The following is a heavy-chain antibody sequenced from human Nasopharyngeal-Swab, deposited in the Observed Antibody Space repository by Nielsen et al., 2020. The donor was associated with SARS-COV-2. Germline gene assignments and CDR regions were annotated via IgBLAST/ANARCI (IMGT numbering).Heavy chain of an antibody. V-gene: IGHV3-43*01. J-gene: IGHJ4*02. D-gene: IGHD5-12*01. Sequence: GGSLRLSCAASGFTFDDYTMHWVRQTPGKGLEWVSLISGDGGYTTYTDSVQGRFTISRGNIKNAMFLQVKRLKKEDTALYYCAKSHDGYSGFDAPFDYWGQGTLLTVSS. CDR3: AKSHDGYSGFDAPFDY. CDR2: ISGDGGYT. CDR1: GFTFDDYT.